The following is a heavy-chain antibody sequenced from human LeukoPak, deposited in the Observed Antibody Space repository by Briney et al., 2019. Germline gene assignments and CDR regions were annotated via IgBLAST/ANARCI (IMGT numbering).Heavy chain of an antibody. CDR3: ATTPYNYYYFFYMDV. CDR2: ISGSDNST. Sequence: GGSLRLSCAASGFTFSNYAMGWVRQAPGKGLEWVSGISGSDNSTYYADSVKGRFTISRDNSKNTLYLRMNSLRAQDTAVYYCATTPYNYYYFFYMDVWGKGTTVTVSS. CDR1: GFTFSNYA. D-gene: IGHD3-16*01. V-gene: IGHV3-23*01. J-gene: IGHJ6*03.